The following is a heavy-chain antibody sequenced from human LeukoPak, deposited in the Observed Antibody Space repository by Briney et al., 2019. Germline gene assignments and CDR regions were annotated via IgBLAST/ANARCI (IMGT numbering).Heavy chain of an antibody. V-gene: IGHV4-31*03. CDR3: ARVKVEYTSSFDC. J-gene: IGHJ4*02. CDR2: IYYSGTT. D-gene: IGHD6-6*01. Sequence: PSETLSLTCTVSGGSLSSAGYYWSWIRQLPGKGLEWIEYIYYSGTTYYNPSLKSRLTISVDTSKKQFSLKLSSVTAADTATYYCARVKVEYTSSFDCWGQGTLVTVSS. CDR1: GGSLSSAGYY.